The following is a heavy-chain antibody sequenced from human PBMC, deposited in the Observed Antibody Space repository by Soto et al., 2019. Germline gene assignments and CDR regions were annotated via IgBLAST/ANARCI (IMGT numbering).Heavy chain of an antibody. Sequence: SETLSLTCTVSGGSISSGGYYWSWIRQHPGKGLEWIGYIYYSGSTYYNPSLKSRVTISVDTSKNQFSLKLSSVTAADTAVYYCARASKARKPIDYWGQGTLVTVSS. CDR1: GGSISSGGYY. CDR3: ARASKARKPIDY. V-gene: IGHV4-31*03. J-gene: IGHJ4*02. CDR2: IYYSGST.